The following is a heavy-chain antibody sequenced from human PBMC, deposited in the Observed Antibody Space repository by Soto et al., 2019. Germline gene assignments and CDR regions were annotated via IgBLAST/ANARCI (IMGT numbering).Heavy chain of an antibody. CDR1: GFTFSDYA. CDR2: ISFDGSNE. CDR3: ARPAATVIFYSGMDV. V-gene: IGHV3-30-3*01. D-gene: IGHD4-17*01. J-gene: IGHJ6*02. Sequence: GGSLRLSCAASGFTFSDYAMHWVRQAPGKGLEWVAIISFDGSNEHYADSVQGRFTISRDNSENTLYLQMNSLRADDTAVYYCARPAATVIFYSGMDVGGQGTTVTVSS.